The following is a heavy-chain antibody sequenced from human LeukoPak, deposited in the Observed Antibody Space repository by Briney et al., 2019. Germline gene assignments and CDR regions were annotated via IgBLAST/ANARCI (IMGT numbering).Heavy chain of an antibody. V-gene: IGHV4-59*01. D-gene: IGHD6-6*01. J-gene: IGHJ1*01. CDR3: ARGGAARLHFQN. CDR1: GGSISSYY. Sequence: NPSETLSLTCTVSGGSISSYYWSWIRQPPGKGLEWIGYIYYSGSTNYNPSLKSRVTISVDTSKNQFSLNLNSVTAADTAVYYCARGGAARLHFQNWGQGTLVTVSS. CDR2: IYYSGST.